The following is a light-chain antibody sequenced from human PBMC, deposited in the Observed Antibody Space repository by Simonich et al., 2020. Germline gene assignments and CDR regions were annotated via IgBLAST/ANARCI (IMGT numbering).Light chain of an antibody. J-gene: IGLJ3*02. CDR3: SSYTSSSTWV. CDR1: SRYVGGYNY. CDR2: DVS. Sequence: QSALTQPASVSGSPGQSITISCTGTSRYVGGYNYVSWYQQHPGKAPKLMIYDVSKRPSVVSNRFSGSKAGNTASLTISGLQAEDEADYYCSSYTSSSTWVFGGGTKLTVL. V-gene: IGLV2-14*01.